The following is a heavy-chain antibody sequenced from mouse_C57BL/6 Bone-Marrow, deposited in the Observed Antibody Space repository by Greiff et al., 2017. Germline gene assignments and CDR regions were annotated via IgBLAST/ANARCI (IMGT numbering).Heavy chain of an antibody. CDR2: IDPEIGDT. CDR3: SSFDGNYFDF. Sequence: EVQLQESGAELVRPGASVKLSCTASGFNIKDDYIHWVKQRPEQGLEWIGWIDPEIGDTEYASKFQGKATITSDTSSNTAYLQLSSLTSEDTAVYYCSSFDGNYFDFWSRATPLTVAS. V-gene: IGHV14-4*01. CDR1: GFNIKDDY. D-gene: IGHD2-3*01. J-gene: IGHJ2*01.